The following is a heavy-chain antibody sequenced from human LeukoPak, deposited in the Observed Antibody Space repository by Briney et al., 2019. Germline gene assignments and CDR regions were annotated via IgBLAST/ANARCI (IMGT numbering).Heavy chain of an antibody. J-gene: IGHJ6*02. Sequence: GGSLRLSCAASGFTFSSYWISWVRQAPGKGLEWVANIKQDGSEKYYVDSVKGRFTISRDNAKNSLYLQMNSLRAEDTAVYYCARDRSGYGYGMDVWGQGNTVAVSS. V-gene: IGHV3-7*01. CDR3: ARDRSGYGYGMDV. CDR2: IKQDGSEK. D-gene: IGHD5-12*01. CDR1: GFTFSSYW.